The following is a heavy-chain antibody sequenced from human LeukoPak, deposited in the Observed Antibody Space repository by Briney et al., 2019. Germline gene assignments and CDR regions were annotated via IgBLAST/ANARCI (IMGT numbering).Heavy chain of an antibody. D-gene: IGHD1-26*01. CDR3: ATVFKGSSLQDY. V-gene: IGHV3-7*01. J-gene: IGHJ4*02. CDR2: INPAGSET. CDR1: GFSFSAYW. Sequence: PGGSLRLSCAASGFSFSAYWMTWVRQAPGTGLEWVANINPAGSETYYVDPVKGRFSISRDNAKNLVYLQMNSLRAEDTAVYYCATVFKGSSLQDYWGQGTLVTVSS.